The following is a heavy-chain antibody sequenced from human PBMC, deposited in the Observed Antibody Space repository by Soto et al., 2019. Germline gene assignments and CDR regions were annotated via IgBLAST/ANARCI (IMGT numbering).Heavy chain of an antibody. CDR1: GFTFSSYS. J-gene: IGHJ4*02. Sequence: EVQLVESGGGLVKPGGSLRLSCAASGFTFSSYSMNWVRQAPGKGLDWVSSISSSSSYIYYADSVKGRFTISRDNAKNSLYLQMNSLRAEDTAVYYCARDQGAMIVSAPVYWGQGTLVTVSS. V-gene: IGHV3-21*01. D-gene: IGHD3-22*01. CDR2: ISSSSSYI. CDR3: ARDQGAMIVSAPVY.